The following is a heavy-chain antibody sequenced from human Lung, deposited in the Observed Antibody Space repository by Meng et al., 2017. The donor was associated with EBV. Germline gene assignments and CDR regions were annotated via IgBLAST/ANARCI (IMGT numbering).Heavy chain of an antibody. D-gene: IGHD2-21*01. CDR2: IHHSGSA. CDR1: GGSMSSGNYY. CDR3: ASFDHIPRRNYFDY. V-gene: IGHV4-30-4*01. Sequence: QLLESVPGLVEPSQTLSLTCTVSGGSMSSGNYYWSWIRQPPGKGLEWIGYIHHSGSAYYNPSLKSRVSISVDTSKNQFSLNLNSMTAADTAVYYCASFDHIPRRNYFDYWGQGTLVTVSS. J-gene: IGHJ4*02.